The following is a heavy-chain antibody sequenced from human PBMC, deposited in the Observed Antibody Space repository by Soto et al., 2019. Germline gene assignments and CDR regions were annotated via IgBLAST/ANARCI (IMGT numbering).Heavy chain of an antibody. Sequence: QVHLVASGGGVVQPGGSLRLSCAASGFTFSVFGMHWVRQAPGKGPEWVAVISHEGNSKHYADSVKGRCTISRDNAKKTLSLLMDSLRPEDTALYYCAKTITLSPSDDSRGRGALIDHWGQGTLVTVSS. CDR2: ISHEGNSK. CDR1: GFTFSVFG. J-gene: IGHJ4*02. V-gene: IGHV3-30*18. CDR3: AKTITLSPSDDSRGRGALIDH. D-gene: IGHD6-19*01.